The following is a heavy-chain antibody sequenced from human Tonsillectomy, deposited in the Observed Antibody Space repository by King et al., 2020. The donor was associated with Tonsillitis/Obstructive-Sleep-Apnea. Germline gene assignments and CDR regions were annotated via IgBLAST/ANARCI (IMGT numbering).Heavy chain of an antibody. J-gene: IGHJ4*02. CDR3: ARLDAATWRDIDY. CDR1: GYNFAYYW. Sequence: VQLVESGAEVKKPGESLKISCQGSGYNFAYYWIGWGRQMPGKGLDWMGMIFPADSDITYSPSFEGQVTLSADRSTAYLQWSSLRSSDTAIYYCARLDAATWRDIDYWGQGTLVTVSS. D-gene: IGHD2-15*01. V-gene: IGHV5-51*01. CDR2: IFPADSDI.